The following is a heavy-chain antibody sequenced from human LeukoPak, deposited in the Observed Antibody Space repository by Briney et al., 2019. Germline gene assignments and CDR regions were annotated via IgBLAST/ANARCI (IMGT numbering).Heavy chain of an antibody. CDR1: GGTFSSYA. D-gene: IGHD5-18*01. CDR3: ARGASGYSFGTRFDS. V-gene: IGHV1-69*05. CDR2: IIPIFGAA. Sequence: SAKVLSKASGGTFSSYAISWVRQAPGQDLEWVGGIIPIFGAANYAQKFQGRVTITTDDSTSTTYMELSSLTSEDTAVYYCARGASGYSFGTRFDSWGQGTLVSVSS. J-gene: IGHJ4*02.